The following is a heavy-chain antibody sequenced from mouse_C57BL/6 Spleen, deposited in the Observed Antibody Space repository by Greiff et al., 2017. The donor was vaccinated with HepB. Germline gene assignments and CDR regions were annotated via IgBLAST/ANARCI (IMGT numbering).Heavy chain of an antibody. V-gene: IGHV5-9-1*02. J-gene: IGHJ2*01. CDR1: GFTFSSYA. CDR2: ISSGGDYI. D-gene: IGHD1-1*01. CDR3: TRVFITTVAFDY. Sequence: EVMLVESGEGLVKPGGSLKLSCAASGFTFSSYAMSWVRQTPEKRLEWVAYISSGGDYIYYADTVKGRFTISRDNARNTLYLQMSSLKSEDTAMYYCTRVFITTVAFDYWGQGTTLTVSS.